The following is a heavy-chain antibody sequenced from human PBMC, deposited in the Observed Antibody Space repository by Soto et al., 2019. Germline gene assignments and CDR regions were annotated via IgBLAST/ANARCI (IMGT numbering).Heavy chain of an antibody. CDR3: GRYAGYVDS. D-gene: IGHD2-2*01. CDR1: GGSFSGYY. J-gene: IGHJ4*02. V-gene: IGHV4-34*01. CDR2: INHSGST. Sequence: SETLSLTCAVYGGSFSGYYWSWIRQPPGKGLEWIGEINHSGSTNYNPSLKSRVTITVDTSKNQFSLKLSSVTAADTAVYYCGRYAGYVDSWGQGTLVTVSS.